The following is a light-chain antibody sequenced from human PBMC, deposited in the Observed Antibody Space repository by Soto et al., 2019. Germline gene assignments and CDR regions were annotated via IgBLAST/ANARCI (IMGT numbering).Light chain of an antibody. CDR3: QSYDSSLSGSGV. J-gene: IGLJ2*01. V-gene: IGLV1-40*01. CDR2: GNS. Sequence: QAVVTQPPSVSGAPGQRVTISCTGSSSNIGAGYDVHWYQQLPGTAPKLLIYGNSNRPSVVPDRFSGSKSGTSASLAITGLEAEDEADYSCQSYDSSLSGSGVFGGGTKLTVL. CDR1: SSNIGAGYD.